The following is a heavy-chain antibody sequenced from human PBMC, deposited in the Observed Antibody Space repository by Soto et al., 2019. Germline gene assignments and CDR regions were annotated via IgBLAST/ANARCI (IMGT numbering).Heavy chain of an antibody. CDR3: VSSSGSYYYGMDV. D-gene: IGHD1-26*01. CDR2: ISWNSGSI. J-gene: IGHJ6*02. V-gene: IGHV3-9*01. Sequence: EVQLVESGGGLVQPGRSLRLSCAASGFTFDDYAMHWVRQAPGKGLEWVSGISWNSGSIGYADSVKGRFTISRDNAKNSLYLQMNSLRAEDTAVYYCVSSSGSYYYGMDVWGQGTMVTVSS. CDR1: GFTFDDYA.